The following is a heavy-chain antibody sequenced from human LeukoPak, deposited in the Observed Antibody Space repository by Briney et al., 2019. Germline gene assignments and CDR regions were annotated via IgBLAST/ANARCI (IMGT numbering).Heavy chain of an antibody. CDR3: ARAVGGAAAELFDY. CDR1: GGSFSGYY. CDR2: INHSGST. D-gene: IGHD6-13*01. V-gene: IGHV4-34*01. J-gene: IGHJ4*02. Sequence: PSETLSLTCAVYGGSFSGYYWSWIRQPPGKGLEWIGEINHSGSTNYNPSLKSRVTISVDTSKNQFSLKLSSVTAADTAVYYCARAVGGAAAELFDYWGQGTLVNVSS.